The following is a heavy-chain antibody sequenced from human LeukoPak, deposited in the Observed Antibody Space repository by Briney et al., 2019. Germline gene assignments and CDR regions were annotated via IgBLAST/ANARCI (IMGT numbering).Heavy chain of an antibody. Sequence: SETLSLTCAVYGGSFSGYYWSWIRQPPGKGLEWIGEINHSGSTNYNPSLKSRVTISVDTSKNQFSLKLSSVTAADTAVYYCARLVGNFDFWSGITPYYFDYWGQGTLVTVSS. CDR1: GGSFSGYY. CDR3: ARLVGNFDFWSGITPYYFDY. V-gene: IGHV4-34*01. D-gene: IGHD3-3*01. CDR2: INHSGST. J-gene: IGHJ4*02.